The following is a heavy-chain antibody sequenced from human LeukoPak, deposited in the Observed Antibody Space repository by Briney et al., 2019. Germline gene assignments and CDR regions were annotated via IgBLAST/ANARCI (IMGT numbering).Heavy chain of an antibody. V-gene: IGHV1-46*01. CDR2: SNPSGGST. J-gene: IGHJ4*02. CDR1: GGTFSSYA. CDR3: ARYGDYTNFDY. D-gene: IGHD4-17*01. Sequence: ASVKVSCKASGGTFSSYAISWVRQAPGQGLEWMGISNPSGGSTTYAQKFQGRVTMTRDTSTSTVYMELSSLRSEDTAVYYCARYGDYTNFDYWGQGTLVTVSS.